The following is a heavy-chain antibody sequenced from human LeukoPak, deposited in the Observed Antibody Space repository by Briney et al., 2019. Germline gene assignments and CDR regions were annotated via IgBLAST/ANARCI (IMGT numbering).Heavy chain of an antibody. D-gene: IGHD1-14*01. CDR1: GGSISTYY. Sequence: SETLSLICTVSGGSISTYYWSWIRQPPGKGLEWIGYIYYSGSTNYNPSLKSRVTISVDTSKNQFSLKLSSVTAADTAVYYCARIPTTSAPWGQGILVTVSS. CDR3: ARIPTTSAP. CDR2: IYYSGST. J-gene: IGHJ5*02. V-gene: IGHV4-59*01.